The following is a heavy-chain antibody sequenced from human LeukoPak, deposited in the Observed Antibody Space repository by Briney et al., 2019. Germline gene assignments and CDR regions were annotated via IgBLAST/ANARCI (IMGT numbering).Heavy chain of an antibody. CDR2: ISAYNGNT. J-gene: IGHJ4*02. D-gene: IGHD6-19*01. CDR1: GYTFITND. V-gene: IGHV1-18*04. CDR3: ARSAVADTLSAYYFEY. Sequence: ASVKVPCKASGYTFITNDISWVRQAPGQGLEWMGWISAYNGNTNYAQKLQGRVTMTTDTSTNTAYMELRSLRSDDTAVYYCARSAVADTLSAYYFEYWGQGTLVTVSS.